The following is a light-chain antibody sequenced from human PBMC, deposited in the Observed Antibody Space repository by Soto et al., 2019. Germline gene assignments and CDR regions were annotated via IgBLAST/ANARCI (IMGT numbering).Light chain of an antibody. J-gene: IGKJ2*01. CDR3: QQSYSTPT. V-gene: IGKV1-39*01. CDR1: QSVSIY. Sequence: DIQITQSPSSLSATVGDVVTITCRTSQSVSIYVNWYQQKPGKAPILLIYASSSLQSGVPSRFSGSGSGTDFTLTISSLEPEDFATYYCQQSYSTPTFGQGTKVDIK. CDR2: ASS.